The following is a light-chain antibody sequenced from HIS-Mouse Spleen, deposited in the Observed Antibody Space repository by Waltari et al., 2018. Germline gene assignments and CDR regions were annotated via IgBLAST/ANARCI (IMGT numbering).Light chain of an antibody. J-gene: IGLJ1*01. Sequence: QSALTQPASVSGSPGQSITISCTGTSSDVGGYNYVSWYQQHPGKAPKLMLYEVSNRPSGLSNPFSGPKAGNTASLTISGLQAEDEADYYCSSYTSSSTFFGTGTKVTVL. CDR1: SSDVGGYNY. V-gene: IGLV2-14*01. CDR3: SSYTSSSTF. CDR2: EVS.